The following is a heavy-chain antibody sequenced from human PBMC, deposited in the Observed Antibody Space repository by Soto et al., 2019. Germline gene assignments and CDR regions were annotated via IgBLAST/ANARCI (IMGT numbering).Heavy chain of an antibody. CDR3: ARGRRYYDFWSGYYPDYYYYYGMDV. V-gene: IGHV1-69*01. Sequence: QVQLVQSGAEVKKPGSSVKVSCKASGGTFSSYAISWVRQAPGQGLEWMGGIIPIFGTANYGQKFQGRVTITAAESTSTAYMEMSSLRSEDTAVYYCARGRRYYDFWSGYYPDYYYYYGMDVWGQGTTVTVSS. D-gene: IGHD3-3*01. CDR2: IIPIFGTA. J-gene: IGHJ6*02. CDR1: GGTFSSYA.